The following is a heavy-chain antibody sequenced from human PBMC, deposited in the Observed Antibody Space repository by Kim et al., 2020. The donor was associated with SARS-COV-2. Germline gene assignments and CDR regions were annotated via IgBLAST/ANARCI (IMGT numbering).Heavy chain of an antibody. J-gene: IGHJ6*02. D-gene: IGHD6-13*01. Sequence: GGSLRLSCAASGFTFSSYSMNWVRQAPGKGLEWVSYISSNSRNIYYAESVKGRFTIFRDNARNSLYLQMNSLRDEDTVLYYCARDFTADSSSWSIGMDVWGQGTTVTVSS. CDR2: ISSNSRNI. CDR3: ARDFTADSSSWSIGMDV. V-gene: IGHV3-48*02. CDR1: GFTFSSYS.